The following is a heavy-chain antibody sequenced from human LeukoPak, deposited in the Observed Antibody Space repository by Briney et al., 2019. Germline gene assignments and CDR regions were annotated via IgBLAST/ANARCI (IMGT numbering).Heavy chain of an antibody. CDR1: GGSVSSGGSVSSGRYY. CDR2: VSYSGSN. J-gene: IGHJ4*02. D-gene: IGHD1-26*01. V-gene: IGHV4-61*01. CDR3: ARDSFYSGSDY. Sequence: PSETLSLTCTVSGGSVSSGGSVSSGRYYWSWIRQPPGKGLEGIGYVSYSGSNNYNPAPHSRLTISIDTSKNQFSLKLSSVTAADMAVYFCARDSFYSGSDYWGQGTLVTVSS.